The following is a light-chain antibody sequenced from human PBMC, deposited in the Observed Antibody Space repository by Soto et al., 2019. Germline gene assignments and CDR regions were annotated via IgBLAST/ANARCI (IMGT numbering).Light chain of an antibody. Sequence: QSVLTQPPSASGTSGQRVTISCSGSSSNMGTSYVYWYQQLPGTAPKLLIYSNNQRPSGVPDRFSGSKSGTSASLAISGLRSEDEADYYCAAWDDGLSGWVFGGGTQLTVL. CDR3: AAWDDGLSGWV. V-gene: IGLV1-47*02. CDR1: SSNMGTSY. J-gene: IGLJ3*02. CDR2: SNN.